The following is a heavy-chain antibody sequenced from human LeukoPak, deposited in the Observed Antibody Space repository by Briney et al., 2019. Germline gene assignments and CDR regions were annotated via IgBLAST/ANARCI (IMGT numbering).Heavy chain of an antibody. CDR2: ISSSSSSYI. Sequence: GGSLRLSCAASGFTFSSYSMNWVRQAPGKGLEWVSSISSSSSSYIYYADSVKGRFTISRDNSKNTLYLQMNSLRAEDTAVYYCAKLPAEAGVGAFDIWGQGTMVTVSS. J-gene: IGHJ3*02. CDR1: GFTFSSYS. V-gene: IGHV3-21*04. D-gene: IGHD2-15*01. CDR3: AKLPAEAGVGAFDI.